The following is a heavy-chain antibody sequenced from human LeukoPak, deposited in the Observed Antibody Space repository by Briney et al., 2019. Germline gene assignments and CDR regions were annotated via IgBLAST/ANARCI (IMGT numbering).Heavy chain of an antibody. CDR1: GFTFSNYA. J-gene: IGHJ4*02. CDR2: ISGSGGST. V-gene: IGHV3-23*01. Sequence: PGGSLRLSCAASGFTFSNYAMSWVRQAPGKGLEWVSAISGSGGSTYYADSVKGRFTISRDNSKNTLYLQMNSLRAEDTAVYYCAKVTPGYYDSSGYPPGFDYWGQGTLVTVSS. CDR3: AKVTPGYYDSSGYPPGFDY. D-gene: IGHD3-22*01.